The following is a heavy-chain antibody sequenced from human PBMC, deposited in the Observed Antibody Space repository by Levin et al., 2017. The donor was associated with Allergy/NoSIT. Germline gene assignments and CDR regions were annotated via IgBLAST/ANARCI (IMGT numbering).Heavy chain of an antibody. J-gene: IGHJ4*02. Sequence: PSETLSLTCAVSGASISSGDYSWSWIRQPPGKGLEWIGYIYHSGSTLYNPSLKSRVTISVDRSKNQFSLKLSSVTAADTAVYYCAADYGSGSYRFDYWGQGTLVTVSS. CDR3: AADYGSGSYRFDY. CDR1: GASISSGDYS. V-gene: IGHV4-30-2*01. D-gene: IGHD3-10*01. CDR2: IYHSGST.